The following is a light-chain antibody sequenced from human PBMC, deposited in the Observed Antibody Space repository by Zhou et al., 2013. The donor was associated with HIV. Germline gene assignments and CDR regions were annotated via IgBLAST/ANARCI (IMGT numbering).Light chain of an antibody. CDR3: QQYNNWPRT. V-gene: IGKV3-15*01. CDR2: GAS. J-gene: IGKJ1*01. Sequence: EIVMTQSPATLPVSPGERATLSCRASQSVSSNLAWYQQKLGQAPRLLMYGASTRATGIAARFSGSGSGTEFTLTISSLQSEDFAVYYCQQYNNWPRTFGQGTKVEI. CDR1: QSVSSN.